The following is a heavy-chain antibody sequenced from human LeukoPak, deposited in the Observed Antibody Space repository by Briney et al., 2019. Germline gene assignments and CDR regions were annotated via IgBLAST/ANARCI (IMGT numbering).Heavy chain of an antibody. CDR1: GFTFSSYA. J-gene: IGHJ3*02. D-gene: IGHD2-15*01. V-gene: IGHV3-23*01. CDR2: ISGSGGST. CDR3: AKYFGRYCSGGSCFPPDAFGI. Sequence: PGGSLRLSCAASGFTFSSYAMSWVRQAPGKGLEWVSAISGSGGSTYYADSVKGRFTISRDNSKNTLYLQMNSLRAEDTAVYYCAKYFGRYCSGGSCFPPDAFGIWGQGTMVTVSS.